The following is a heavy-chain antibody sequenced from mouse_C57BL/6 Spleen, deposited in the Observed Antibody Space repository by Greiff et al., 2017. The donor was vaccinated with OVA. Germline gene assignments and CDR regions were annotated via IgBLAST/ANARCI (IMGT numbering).Heavy chain of an antibody. CDR3: APDYYGSSSLSMDY. CDR2: IHPNSGST. Sequence: QVQLQQSGAELVKPGASVKLSCKASGYTFTSYWMHWVKQRPGQGLEWIGMIHPNSGSTNYNEKFKSKATLTVDKSSSTAYMQLSSLTSEDSAVDYCAPDYYGSSSLSMDYWGQGTSVTVSS. CDR1: GYTFTSYW. J-gene: IGHJ4*01. D-gene: IGHD1-1*01. V-gene: IGHV1-64*01.